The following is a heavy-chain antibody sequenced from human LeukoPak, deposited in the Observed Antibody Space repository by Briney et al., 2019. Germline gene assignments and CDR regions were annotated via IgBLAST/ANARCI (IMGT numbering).Heavy chain of an antibody. CDR2: INHSGST. CDR1: GGPFRGYY. D-gene: IGHD3-9*01. V-gene: IGHV4-34*01. J-gene: IGHJ2*01. CDR3: ARDRGILTGYYLNWYFDL. Sequence: PSETLSLTCAVYGGPFRGYYWSWIRQPPGKGLEWIGEINHSGSTNYNPSLKSRVTISVDTSKNQFSLKLSSVTAADTAVYYCARDRGILTGYYLNWYFDLWGRGTLVTVSS.